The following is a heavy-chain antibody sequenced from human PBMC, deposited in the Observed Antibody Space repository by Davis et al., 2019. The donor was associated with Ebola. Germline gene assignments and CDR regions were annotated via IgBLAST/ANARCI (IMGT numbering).Heavy chain of an antibody. CDR1: GYTFTDYY. Sequence: AASVKVSCKASGYTFTDYYVHWVRQAPGQGPEWMGRFNANSGGTDNAQKFQGRVTMTRYTSINTAYTELRRLKSEDTAVYYCAIGGTTGGFDYWGQGTLVIVSS. CDR2: FNANSGGT. V-gene: IGHV1-2*06. D-gene: IGHD1-14*01. J-gene: IGHJ4*02. CDR3: AIGGTTGGFDY.